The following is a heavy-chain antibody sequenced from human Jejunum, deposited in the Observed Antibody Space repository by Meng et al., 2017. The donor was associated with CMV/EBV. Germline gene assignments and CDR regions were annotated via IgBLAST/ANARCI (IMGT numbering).Heavy chain of an antibody. J-gene: IGHJ3*02. CDR1: GVKFRNNW. V-gene: IGHV3-7*01. CDR3: EKHIVGLRAFDI. Sequence: AASGVKFRNNWMTGVRQARGKGVEWEDNIKEDGSEKKKVERVKGRNTITRENTKNSLYLQMNRLRDEDAAVYYCEKHIVGLRAFDIWGQGTMVTVSS. D-gene: IGHD2-15*01. CDR2: IKEDGSEK.